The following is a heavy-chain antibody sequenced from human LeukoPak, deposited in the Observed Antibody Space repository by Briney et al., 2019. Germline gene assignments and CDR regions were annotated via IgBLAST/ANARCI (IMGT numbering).Heavy chain of an antibody. D-gene: IGHD6-6*01. J-gene: IGHJ4*02. Sequence: PGGPLRLSCAASGFTVSSNYMSWVRQAPGKGLEWVSVIYSGGSTYYADSVKGRFTISRDNSKNTLYLQMNSLRAEDTAVYYCARASIAARPFDYWAREPWSPSPQ. CDR3: ARASIAARPFDY. CDR2: IYSGGST. V-gene: IGHV3-66*02. CDR1: GFTVSSNY.